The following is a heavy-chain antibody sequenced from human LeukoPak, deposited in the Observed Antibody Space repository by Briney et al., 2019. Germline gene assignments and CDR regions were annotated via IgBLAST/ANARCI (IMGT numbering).Heavy chain of an antibody. D-gene: IGHD2-15*01. CDR2: IIPILGIA. Sequence: SVKVSCKASGGTFSSYAISWVRQAPGQGLEWMGRIIPILGIANYAQKFQGRVTITADKSTSTAYMELSSLRSEDTAVYYCARDGCSGGSCYSRYFDYWGQGTLVTVSS. V-gene: IGHV1-69*04. CDR1: GGTFSSYA. J-gene: IGHJ4*02. CDR3: ARDGCSGGSCYSRYFDY.